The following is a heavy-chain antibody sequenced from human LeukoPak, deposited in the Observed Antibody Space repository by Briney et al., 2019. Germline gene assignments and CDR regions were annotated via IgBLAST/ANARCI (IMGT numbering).Heavy chain of an antibody. CDR1: GFTFSSYA. J-gene: IGHJ6*03. CDR2: ISGSGGST. V-gene: IGHV3-23*01. Sequence: GGSLRLSRAASGFTFSSYAMSWVRQAPGKGLEWVSAISGSGGSTYYADSVKGRFTISRDNSKNTLYLQMNSLRAEDTAVYYVTILNYYYYYMDVWGKGTTVTVSS. D-gene: IGHD3-9*01. CDR3: TILNYYYYYMDV.